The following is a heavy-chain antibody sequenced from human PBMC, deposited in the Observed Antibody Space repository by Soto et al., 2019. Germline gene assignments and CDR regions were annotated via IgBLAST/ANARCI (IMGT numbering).Heavy chain of an antibody. CDR2: IYYSGIT. Sequence: SDTLSLTCTVSGGSISSYYWSWIRQPPGKGLEWIGYIYYSGITNYNPSLKSRVTISVDTSKNQFSLKLSSVTAADTAVYYCARYKSNYYYGMDVWGQGTAVTVYS. J-gene: IGHJ6*02. V-gene: IGHV4-59*01. CDR1: GGSISSYY. CDR3: ARYKSNYYYGMDV. D-gene: IGHD1-20*01.